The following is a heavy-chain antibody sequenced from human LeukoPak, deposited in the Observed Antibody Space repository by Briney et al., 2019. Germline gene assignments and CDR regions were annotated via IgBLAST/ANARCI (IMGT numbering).Heavy chain of an antibody. J-gene: IGHJ4*02. CDR3: AKDLWFGESSQPPYYFDY. D-gene: IGHD3-10*01. Sequence: GGSLRLSCAASGFTFSSYAMSWVRQVPGKGLEWVSAISGSGGSTYYADSVKGRFTISRDNSKNTLYLQMNSLRAEDTAAYYCAKDLWFGESSQPPYYFDYWGQGTLVTVSS. CDR2: ISGSGGST. CDR1: GFTFSSYA. V-gene: IGHV3-23*01.